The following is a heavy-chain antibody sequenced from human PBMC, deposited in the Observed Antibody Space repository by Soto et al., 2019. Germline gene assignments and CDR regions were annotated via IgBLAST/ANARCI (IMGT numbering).Heavy chain of an antibody. V-gene: IGHV1-69*01. D-gene: IGHD4-4*01. CDR3: ARGETGSNYDY. Sequence: QVQLVQSGAEVKKPGSSVKVSCKASGGTFSSYAISWVLQAPGQGLEWMGGIIPIFGTANYAQKFQGRVTITADEYTSTAYMERSSLRSEDTAVYYCARGETGSNYDYWGQGTLVTVSS. J-gene: IGHJ4*02. CDR2: IIPIFGTA. CDR1: GGTFSSYA.